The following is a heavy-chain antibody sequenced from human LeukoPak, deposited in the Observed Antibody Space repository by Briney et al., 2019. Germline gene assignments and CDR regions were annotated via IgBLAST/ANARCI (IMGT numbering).Heavy chain of an antibody. CDR1: GFTFSSYG. CDR3: ARDVGEYCSSTNCYASHY. Sequence: EPGGSLRLSCAASGFTFSSYGMSWVRQAPGKGLEWVSAISGSGGSTYYADSVKGRFTISRDNSKNTLYLQMNSLRAEDTAVYYCARDVGEYCSSTNCYASHYWGQGTLVTVSS. V-gene: IGHV3-23*01. J-gene: IGHJ4*02. CDR2: ISGSGGST. D-gene: IGHD2-2*01.